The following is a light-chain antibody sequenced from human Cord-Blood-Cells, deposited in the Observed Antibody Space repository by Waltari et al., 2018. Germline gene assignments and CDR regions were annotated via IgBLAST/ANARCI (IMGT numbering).Light chain of an antibody. CDR2: DVS. CDR1: SSDVGGYNY. V-gene: IGLV2-14*01. Sequence: QSALTQPASVSVSPGQSITISCTRTSSDVGGYNYVSWYQQHPGKAPKLMIYDVSKRPSGVSNRFSGSKSGNTASLTISGLQAEDEADYYCSSYTSSSTLVFGGGTKLTVL. CDR3: SSYTSSSTLV. J-gene: IGLJ3*02.